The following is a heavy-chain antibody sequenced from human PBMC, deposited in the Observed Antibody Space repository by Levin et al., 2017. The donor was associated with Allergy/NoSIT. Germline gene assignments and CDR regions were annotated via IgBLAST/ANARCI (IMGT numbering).Heavy chain of an antibody. V-gene: IGHV3-21*01. CDR1: GFTFSSYR. J-gene: IGHJ4*02. D-gene: IGHD2-15*01. CDR3: ARESLGHCTGGSCSFDY. CDR2: ISSSSGYI. Sequence: GGSLRLSCAASGFTFSSYRMNWVRQAPGKGLEWVSFISSSSGYIYYADSVKGRFTISRDNAKNSLYLQMNSLRAEDTAVYYCARESLGHCTGGSCSFDYWGQGTLVTISS.